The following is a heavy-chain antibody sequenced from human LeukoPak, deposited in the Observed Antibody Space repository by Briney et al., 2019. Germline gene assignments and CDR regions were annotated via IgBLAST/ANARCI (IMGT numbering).Heavy chain of an antibody. J-gene: IGHJ6*02. D-gene: IGHD3-16*01. CDR3: ARKPDYDYVWGSPDRVGLDV. V-gene: IGHV3-21*01. CDR1: GFTFSSYS. Sequence: GGSLRLSCAASGFTFSSYSMNWVRQAPGKGLEWVSSINSSSSYIYYADSVKGRFTISRDNAKNSLYLQMNSLRAEDTAVYYCARKPDYDYVWGSPDRVGLDVWGQGTTVTVSS. CDR2: INSSSSYI.